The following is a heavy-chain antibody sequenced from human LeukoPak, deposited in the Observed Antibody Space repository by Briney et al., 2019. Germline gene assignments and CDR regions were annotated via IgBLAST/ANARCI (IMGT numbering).Heavy chain of an antibody. CDR3: ARDPVWYFDL. J-gene: IGHJ2*01. CDR1: GGSISSDY. CDR2: IYYSGST. V-gene: IGHV4-59*12. Sequence: SETLSLTCTVSGGSISSDYWSWIRQPPGKGLEWIGYIYYSGSTNYNPSLKSRVTMSVDTSKNQFSLKLSSVTAADTAVYYCARDPVWYFDLWGRGTLVTVSS.